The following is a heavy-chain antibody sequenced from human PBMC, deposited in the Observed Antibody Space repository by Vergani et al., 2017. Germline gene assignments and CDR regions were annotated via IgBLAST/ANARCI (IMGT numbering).Heavy chain of an antibody. D-gene: IGHD3-9*01. J-gene: IGHJ6*03. CDR2: IYYSGST. CDR1: GGSISSGGYY. V-gene: IGHV4-31*03. CDR3: AREGYDILTGLPYYMDV. Sequence: QVQLQESGPGLVKPSQTLSLTCTVSGGSISSGGYYWSWIRQPPGKGLEWIGYIYYSGSTYYNPSLKSRVTISVDTSKNQFSLKLSSVTAADTAVYYCAREGYDILTGLPYYMDVWGKGTTVTVSS.